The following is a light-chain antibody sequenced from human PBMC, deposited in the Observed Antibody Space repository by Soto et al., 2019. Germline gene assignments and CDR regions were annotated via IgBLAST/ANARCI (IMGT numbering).Light chain of an antibody. CDR3: QQRSQRPLT. CDR2: VAL. J-gene: IGKJ4*01. V-gene: IGKV3-11*01. CDR1: QSIGTS. Sequence: EIVLTQSPATLSLSPGERATLSCRASQSIGTSLDWYQQKPGQVPRLLIFVALDRATGMPARFSGSGSGTDFTLTMSNLEPDDFAVYYCQQRSQRPLTFGGGTKVEIK.